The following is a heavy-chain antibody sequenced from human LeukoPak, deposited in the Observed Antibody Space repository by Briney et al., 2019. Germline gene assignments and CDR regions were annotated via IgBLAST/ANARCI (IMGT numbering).Heavy chain of an antibody. CDR1: GGSISSYY. D-gene: IGHD3-10*01. CDR3: AKSNGYGLVDI. V-gene: IGHV4-59*12. Sequence: SETLSLTCTVSGGSISSYYWSWIRQPPGKGLEWIGNIFYSGSTYYSPSLKSRVTISLDTSRNQFSLKLNSVTAADTAVYYCAKSNGYGLVDIWGQGTMVAVSS. CDR2: IFYSGST. J-gene: IGHJ3*02.